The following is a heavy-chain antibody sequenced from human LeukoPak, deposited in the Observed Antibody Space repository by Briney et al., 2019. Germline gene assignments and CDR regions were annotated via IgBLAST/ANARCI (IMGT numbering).Heavy chain of an antibody. V-gene: IGHV4-4*02. Sequence: GSLRLSCAASGFTFSSSAMSWVRQPPGKGLEWIGEIYHSGSTNYNPSLKSRVTISVDRSKNQFSLKLSSVTAADTAVYYSARRGNYFDYWGQGTLVTVSS. D-gene: IGHD3-10*01. CDR1: GFTFSSSA. J-gene: IGHJ4*02. CDR2: IYHSGST. CDR3: ARRGNYFDY.